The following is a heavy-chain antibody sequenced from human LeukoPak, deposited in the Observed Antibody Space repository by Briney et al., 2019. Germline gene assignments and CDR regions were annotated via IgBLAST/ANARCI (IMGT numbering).Heavy chain of an antibody. J-gene: IGHJ6*03. CDR1: GYTFTSYG. CDR2: MNPKSGNT. CDR3: ARRNGYYYYYMDV. Sequence: ASVKVSCKASGYTFTSYGISWVRQAPGQGLEWMGWMNPKSGNTGYAQKFQGRVTITRNTSVSTAYMELSSLRSEDTAVYYCARRNGYYYYYMDVWGKGTTVTVSS. V-gene: IGHV1-8*03. D-gene: IGHD2-8*01.